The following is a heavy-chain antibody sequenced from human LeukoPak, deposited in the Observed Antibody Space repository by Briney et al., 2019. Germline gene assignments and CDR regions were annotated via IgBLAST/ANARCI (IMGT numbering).Heavy chain of an antibody. Sequence: GESLKISCKGSGYSFNYWIGWVRQMPGKGLEWMGIIYSGDSHAKYSPSFQGRVTISVDNSITTAYLQWSSLKASDTAMYYCARRGLLTAAWFDPWGQGTLVTVSS. CDR2: IYSGDSHA. J-gene: IGHJ5*02. CDR3: ARRGLLTAAWFDP. D-gene: IGHD3-10*01. CDR1: GYSFNYW. V-gene: IGHV5-51*01.